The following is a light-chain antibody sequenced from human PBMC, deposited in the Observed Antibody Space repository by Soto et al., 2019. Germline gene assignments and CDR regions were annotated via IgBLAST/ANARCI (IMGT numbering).Light chain of an antibody. CDR1: QSVSSY. CDR3: QQYYDWPWT. CDR2: GAS. J-gene: IGKJ1*01. Sequence: ELVMTQSPATLSVSPGDRATLSCRASQSVSSYLAWYQQKPGQAPRLLIYGASTRATGMPARFSGSGSGTEFTLTISSLQSEDFAVYYCQQYYDWPWTFGQGTTVGIK. V-gene: IGKV3-15*01.